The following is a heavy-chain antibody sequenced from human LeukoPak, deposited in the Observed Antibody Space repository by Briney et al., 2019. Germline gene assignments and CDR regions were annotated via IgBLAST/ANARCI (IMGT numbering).Heavy chain of an antibody. J-gene: IGHJ6*03. Sequence: SETLSLTCTVSGGSISSSSYYWGWIRQPPGKGLEWIGSIYYSGSTYYNPSLKSRVTISVDTSKNQFSLKLSSVTAADTAVYYCARIGDVLRFLEWPYYYYMDVWGKGTTVTVSS. CDR1: GGSISSSSYY. V-gene: IGHV4-39*01. D-gene: IGHD3-3*01. CDR2: IYYSGST. CDR3: ARIGDVLRFLEWPYYYYMDV.